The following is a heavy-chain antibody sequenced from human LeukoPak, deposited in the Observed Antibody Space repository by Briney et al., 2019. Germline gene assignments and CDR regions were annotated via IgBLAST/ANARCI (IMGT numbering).Heavy chain of an antibody. CDR2: IYYSGST. CDR3: ARPVGFAWIQPPGDAFDI. D-gene: IGHD5-18*01. V-gene: IGHV4-39*01. J-gene: IGHJ3*02. CDR1: GGSISSSSYY. Sequence: TSETLSLTCTVSGGSISSSSYYWGWIRQPPGKGLEWIGSIYYSGSTYYNPSLKSRVTISVDTSKNQFSLKLSSVTAADTAVYYCARPVGFAWIQPPGDAFDIWGQGTMVTVSS.